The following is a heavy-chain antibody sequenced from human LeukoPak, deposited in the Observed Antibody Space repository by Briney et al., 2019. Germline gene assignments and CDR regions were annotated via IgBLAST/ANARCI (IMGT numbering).Heavy chain of an antibody. V-gene: IGHV3-48*02. CDR3: AREVSWLIDY. Sequence: GGSLRLSCAASGSTFSTYSMSWVRQAPGKGLEWLSCISSTGGTIYADSVKGRFTVSRDNAKNSLYLQMNSLRDEDTAVYYCAREVSWLIDYWGQGTLVTVS. CDR2: ISSTGGTI. D-gene: IGHD5-18*01. CDR1: GSTFSTYS. J-gene: IGHJ4*02.